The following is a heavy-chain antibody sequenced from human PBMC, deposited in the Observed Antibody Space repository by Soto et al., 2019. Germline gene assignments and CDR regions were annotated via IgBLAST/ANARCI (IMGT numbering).Heavy chain of an antibody. D-gene: IGHD3-9*01. CDR3: AAVTTGYLYYYYGMDV. CDR2: IVVGSGNT. V-gene: IGHV1-58*01. Sequence: SVKVSCKASGFTFTSSAVQWVRQARGQRLEWIGWIVVGSGNTNYAQTFQERVTITRDMSTSTAYMELSSLRSEDTAVYCCAAVTTGYLYYYYGMDVWGQGTTLTVSS. CDR1: GFTFTSSA. J-gene: IGHJ6*02.